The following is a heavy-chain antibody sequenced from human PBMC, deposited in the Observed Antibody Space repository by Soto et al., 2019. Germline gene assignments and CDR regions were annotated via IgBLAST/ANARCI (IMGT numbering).Heavy chain of an antibody. Sequence: SETLSLTCTVSGGSINSYFWSWIRQSPGKGLEWIGHIYYSGSTYYNPSLKSRVTISVDTSKNQFSLKLSSVTAADTAVYYCASYYDILTGYPDAFDIWGQGTMVTVSS. CDR2: IYYSGST. V-gene: IGHV4-59*04. CDR3: ASYYDILTGYPDAFDI. J-gene: IGHJ3*02. CDR1: GGSINSYF. D-gene: IGHD3-9*01.